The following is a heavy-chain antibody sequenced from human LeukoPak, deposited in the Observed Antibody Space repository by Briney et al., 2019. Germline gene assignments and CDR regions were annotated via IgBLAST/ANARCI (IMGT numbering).Heavy chain of an antibody. J-gene: IGHJ4*02. V-gene: IGHV1-2*02. CDR1: GYTFTGYY. Sequence: ASVKVSCKASGYTFTGYYMHWVRQAPGQGLEWMGRINPKRGDTAYEQKMQGRVSMTRDTSISTAYMELSRLRSDDTAVYYCARGRIAVAGYFDYWGQGTLVTVSS. D-gene: IGHD6-19*01. CDR3: ARGRIAVAGYFDY. CDR2: INPKRGDT.